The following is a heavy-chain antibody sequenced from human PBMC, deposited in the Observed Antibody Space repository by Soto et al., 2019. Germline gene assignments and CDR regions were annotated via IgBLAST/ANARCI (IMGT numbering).Heavy chain of an antibody. Sequence: QVQLVQSGAEVKKPGSSVKVCCKASGGTFSSYAISWVRQAPGQGLEWMGGIIPIFGTANYAQKFQGRVTITADESTSTAYMELSSLRSEDTAVYYCARAVATIRVRYYYYGIDVLGQGTTVTVSS. J-gene: IGHJ6*02. CDR3: ARAVATIRVRYYYYGIDV. D-gene: IGHD5-12*01. CDR2: IIPIFGTA. CDR1: GGTFSSYA. V-gene: IGHV1-69*01.